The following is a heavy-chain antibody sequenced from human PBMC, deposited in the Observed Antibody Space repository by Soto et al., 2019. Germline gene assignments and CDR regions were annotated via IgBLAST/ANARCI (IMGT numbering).Heavy chain of an antibody. Sequence: QVQLVESGGGVVQPGRSLRLSCAASGFTFSSYAMHWFRQAPGKGLEWVAVISYDGSNKYYADSVKGRFTISRDNSKNTLYLQMNSLRAEDTAVYYCARETVVTARTPVWDYWGQGTLVTVSS. CDR1: GFTFSSYA. D-gene: IGHD2-21*02. CDR3: ARETVVTARTPVWDY. J-gene: IGHJ4*02. CDR2: ISYDGSNK. V-gene: IGHV3-30-3*01.